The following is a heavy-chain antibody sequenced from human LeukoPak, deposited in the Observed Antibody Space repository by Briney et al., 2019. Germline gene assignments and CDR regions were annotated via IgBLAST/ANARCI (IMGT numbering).Heavy chain of an antibody. CDR3: ATLVRGVNVDY. J-gene: IGHJ4*02. Sequence: GGSLRLSCAASGFTFSSYSMNWVRQAPGKGLEWVSSISSSSSYIYYADSVKGRFTISRDNAKNSLYLQMNRLRAEDTAVYYCATLVRGVNVDYWGQGTLVTVSS. CDR1: GFTFSSYS. V-gene: IGHV3-21*01. D-gene: IGHD3-10*01. CDR2: ISSSSSYI.